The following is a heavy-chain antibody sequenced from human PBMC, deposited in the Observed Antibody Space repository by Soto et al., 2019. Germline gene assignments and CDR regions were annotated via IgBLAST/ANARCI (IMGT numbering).Heavy chain of an antibody. J-gene: IGHJ3*02. D-gene: IGHD1-26*01. Sequence: SETLSLTCTVSGGSISSVYDCWSWIRQSPDKGLEWIGHIYNGGSTYYNPSLKSRVTTSVDTSKNQFSLKVSSVTAADTADYYCARRAVVGTTLGAFDIWGQGTMVTVSS. CDR3: ARRAVVGTTLGAFDI. CDR2: IYNGGST. V-gene: IGHV4-30-4*01. CDR1: GGSISSVYDC.